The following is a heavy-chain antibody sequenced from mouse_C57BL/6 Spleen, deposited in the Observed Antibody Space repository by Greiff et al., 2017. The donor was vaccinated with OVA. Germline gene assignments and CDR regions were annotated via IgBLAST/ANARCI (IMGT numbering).Heavy chain of an antibody. V-gene: IGHV8-8*01. CDR2: IWWVDDQ. Sequence: QVTLKLSGPGILQPSQTLSLTCSFSGFSLSTFGMGVGWIRQPSGKGLEWLAHIWWVDDQYYNPALKSRLTISKDTSKNQVFLKIANVDTADTATYDCARPGLSYGSSLYAMDYWGQGTSVTVSS. CDR1: GFSLSTFGMG. CDR3: ARPGLSYGSSLYAMDY. D-gene: IGHD1-1*01. J-gene: IGHJ4*01.